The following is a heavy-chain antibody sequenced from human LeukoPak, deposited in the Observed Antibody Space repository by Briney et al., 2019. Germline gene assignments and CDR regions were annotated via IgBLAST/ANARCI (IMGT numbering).Heavy chain of an antibody. V-gene: IGHV1-18*01. J-gene: IGHJ4*02. CDR1: GYTFTSCG. CDR3: AREPYYYDSSGATFDY. D-gene: IGHD3-22*01. Sequence: ASVKVSCKASGYTFTSCGISWVRQAPGQGLEWMGWISAYNGNTNYAQKLQGRVTMTRDMSTSTVYMELSSLRSEDTAVYYCAREPYYYDSSGATFDYWGQGTLVTVSS. CDR2: ISAYNGNT.